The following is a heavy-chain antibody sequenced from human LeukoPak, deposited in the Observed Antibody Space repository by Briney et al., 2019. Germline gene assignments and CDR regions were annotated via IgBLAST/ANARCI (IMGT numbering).Heavy chain of an antibody. V-gene: IGHV4-59*11. CDR1: GGSISSHY. CDR2: IYYSGST. Sequence: SETLSLTCTVSGGSISSHYWSWIRQPPGKGPEWIGYIYYSGSTNYNPSLKSRVTISVDTSKNQFSLKLSSVTAADTAAYYCARDLADILTDYNWFDPWGQGTLVTVSS. J-gene: IGHJ5*02. CDR3: ARDLADILTDYNWFDP. D-gene: IGHD3-9*01.